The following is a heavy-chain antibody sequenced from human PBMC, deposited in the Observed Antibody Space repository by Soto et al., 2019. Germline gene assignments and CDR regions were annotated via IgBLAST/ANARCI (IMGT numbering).Heavy chain of an antibody. Sequence: QVQLVQSGAEVKKPGSSVKVSCKASGGTFSSYTISWVRQAPGQGLEWMGRIIPILGIANYAQKFQGRVTIPAAXSTSTAYMELSSLRSEDTAVYYCAGYYYGSGSYYYWGQGTLVTVSS. CDR2: IIPILGIA. CDR3: AGYYYGSGSYYY. J-gene: IGHJ4*02. CDR1: GGTFSSYT. D-gene: IGHD3-10*01. V-gene: IGHV1-69*02.